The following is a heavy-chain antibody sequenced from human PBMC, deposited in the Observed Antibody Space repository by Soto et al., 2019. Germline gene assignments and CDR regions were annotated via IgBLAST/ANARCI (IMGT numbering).Heavy chain of an antibody. J-gene: IGHJ4*02. D-gene: IGHD6-6*01. CDR2: IIPIFGTA. V-gene: IGHV1-69*13. CDR3: AREGGKAARPPYFDY. Sequence: SVKVSCKASGGTFSSYAISWVRQAPGQGLEWMGGIIPIFGTANYAQKFQGRVTITADESTSTAYMELSSLRSEDTAVYYCAREGGKAARPPYFDYWGQGTLVTVSS. CDR1: GGTFSSYA.